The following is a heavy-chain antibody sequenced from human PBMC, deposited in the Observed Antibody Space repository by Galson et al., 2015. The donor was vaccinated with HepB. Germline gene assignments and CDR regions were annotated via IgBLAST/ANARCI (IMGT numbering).Heavy chain of an antibody. J-gene: IGHJ6*02. V-gene: IGHV1-58*02. CDR3: AAPYDFWSGYYKDYYGMDV. D-gene: IGHD3-3*01. CDR1: GFTFTSSA. Sequence: SVKVSCKASGFTFTSSAMQWVRQARGQRLEWIGWIVVGSGNTNYAQKFQERVTITRDMSTSTAYMELSSLRSEDTAVYYCAAPYDFWSGYYKDYYGMDVWGQGTTVTVSS. CDR2: IVVGSGNT.